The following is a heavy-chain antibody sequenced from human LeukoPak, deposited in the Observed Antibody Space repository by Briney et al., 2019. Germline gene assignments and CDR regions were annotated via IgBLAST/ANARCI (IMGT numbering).Heavy chain of an antibody. J-gene: IGHJ4*02. Sequence: PGGSLRLSXAASGFTFSSYSMNWVRQAPGKGVEWVSCISSSSSYIYYADSVKGRFTISRDNAKNTLYLQMNSLRAEDTAVYYCAREARKYYYGSGTRAEPYYWGQGTLVTVSS. D-gene: IGHD3-10*01. V-gene: IGHV3-21*01. CDR2: ISSSSSYI. CDR1: GFTFSSYS. CDR3: AREARKYYYGSGTRAEPYY.